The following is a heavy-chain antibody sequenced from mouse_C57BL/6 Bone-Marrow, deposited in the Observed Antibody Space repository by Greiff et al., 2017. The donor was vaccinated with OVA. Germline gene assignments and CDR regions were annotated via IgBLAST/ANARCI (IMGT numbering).Heavy chain of an antibody. CDR3: ARRDGYYLYSSFDY. Sequence: VQLQQSVAELVRPGASVKLSCTASGFNIQNTYLHWVKQRPEQGLEWIGRIDPANGNTTYAPKFQGKATITADTSSNTAYLQLSSLTSEDTAIYYCARRDGYYLYSSFDYWGQGTTLTVSS. CDR2: IDPANGNT. CDR1: GFNIQNTY. V-gene: IGHV14-3*01. J-gene: IGHJ2*01. D-gene: IGHD2-3*01.